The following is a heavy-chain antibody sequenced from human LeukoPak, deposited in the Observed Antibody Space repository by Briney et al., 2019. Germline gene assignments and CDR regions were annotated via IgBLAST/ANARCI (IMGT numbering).Heavy chain of an antibody. CDR1: GFTFSSYS. D-gene: IGHD1-26*01. J-gene: IGHJ3*02. Sequence: GGSLRLSCAASGFTFSSYSMNWVRQAPGKGLEWVSSISSSSSYIYYADSVKGRFTISRDNAKNSLYLQMNSLRAEDTAVYYCARDGWVGATTHAFDIWGQGTMVTVSS. CDR3: ARDGWVGATTHAFDI. CDR2: ISSSSSYI. V-gene: IGHV3-21*01.